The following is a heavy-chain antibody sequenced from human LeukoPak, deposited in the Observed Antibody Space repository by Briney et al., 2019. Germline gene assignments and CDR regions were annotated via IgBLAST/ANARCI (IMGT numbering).Heavy chain of an antibody. CDR2: IYYSGST. CDR3: ARHINYYDSSGYLAY. V-gene: IGHV4-39*01. CDR1: GGSISSGSYY. J-gene: IGHJ4*02. D-gene: IGHD3-22*01. Sequence: SETLSLTCTVSGGSISSGSYYWSWIRQPPGKGLEWIGSIYYSGSTYYNPSLKSRVTISVDTSKNQFSLKLSSVTAADTAVYYCARHINYYDSSGYLAYWGQGTLVTVSS.